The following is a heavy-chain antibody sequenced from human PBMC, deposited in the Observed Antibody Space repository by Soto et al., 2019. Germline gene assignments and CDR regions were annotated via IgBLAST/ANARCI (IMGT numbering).Heavy chain of an antibody. V-gene: IGHV1-46*01. CDR3: ASSPEFSSSGYWIPPDPSHGMDV. CDR1: GYNLTSFY. J-gene: IGHJ6*02. CDR2: INPSGGIT. D-gene: IGHD6-13*01. Sequence: QMQLVQSGAEVKSPGSSVRVSCKPSGYNLTSFYRHWVRQATGQVIEWMGIINPSGGITNFAQRFHGRVDMNRDMATTTQYMELSSLKSYDKAVYYCASSPEFSSSGYWIPPDPSHGMDVWGPGTTVTVS.